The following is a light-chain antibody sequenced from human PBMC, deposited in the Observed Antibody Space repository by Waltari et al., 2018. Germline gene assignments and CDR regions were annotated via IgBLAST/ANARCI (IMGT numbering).Light chain of an antibody. V-gene: IGLV2-11*01. J-gene: IGLJ3*02. CDR2: DVS. CDR3: CSYAGSYTWV. Sequence: QSALTQPRPVSGSPGQSVTISCTGTSRDVGGYTFVSWYQQHPGKAPKLMIYDVSKRPSGVPDRFSGSKSGNTASLTISGLQAEDEADYYCCSYAGSYTWVFGGGTKLTVL. CDR1: SRDVGGYTF.